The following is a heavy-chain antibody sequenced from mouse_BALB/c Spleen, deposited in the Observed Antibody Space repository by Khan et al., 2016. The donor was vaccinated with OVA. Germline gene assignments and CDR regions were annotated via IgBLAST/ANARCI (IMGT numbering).Heavy chain of an antibody. CDR3: ARYYGNYGWYFDV. Sequence: QVQLKESGPGLVAPSQSLSITCTVSGFSLNSYGVHWVRQPPGKGLEWLGVIWTGGSTNYNSAVMFRLSISKYNTKSQVFIKMNRLQTDDTAMYYCARYYGNYGWYFDVWGAGTTVTVSS. D-gene: IGHD2-1*01. J-gene: IGHJ1*01. CDR2: IWTGGST. CDR1: GFSLNSYG. V-gene: IGHV2-9*02.